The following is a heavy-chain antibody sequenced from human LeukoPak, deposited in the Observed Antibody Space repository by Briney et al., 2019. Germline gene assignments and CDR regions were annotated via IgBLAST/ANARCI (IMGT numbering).Heavy chain of an antibody. J-gene: IGHJ4*02. CDR3: ATSDYGGLDY. Sequence: PGGSLRLSCAASAFTFSNYWMSWVRQAPGKGLEWVANIKQDGSEKYYVDSVKGRFTISRDNANNSLFLQMNSLRAEDTSVYYCATSDYGGLDYWGQGTLVTVSS. CDR1: AFTFSNYW. D-gene: IGHD4-23*01. CDR2: IKQDGSEK. V-gene: IGHV3-7*01.